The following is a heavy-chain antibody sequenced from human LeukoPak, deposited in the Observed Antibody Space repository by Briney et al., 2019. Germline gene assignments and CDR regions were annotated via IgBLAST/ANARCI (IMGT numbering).Heavy chain of an antibody. CDR2: ISSNGGST. CDR3: ARDLSGGGLDY. Sequence: GGSLRLSCAASGFTFSVSGMNWVRQAPGKGLEYVSVISSNGGSTSYANSVKGRFTISRDNSKNTLYLQMGSLRAEDMAVYYCARDLSGGGLDYWGQGTLVTVSS. CDR1: GFTFSVSG. D-gene: IGHD3-10*01. J-gene: IGHJ4*02. V-gene: IGHV3-64*01.